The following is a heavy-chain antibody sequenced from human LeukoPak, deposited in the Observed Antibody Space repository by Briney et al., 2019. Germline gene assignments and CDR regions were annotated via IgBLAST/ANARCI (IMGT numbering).Heavy chain of an antibody. V-gene: IGHV3-23*01. CDR2: VSNSGGTT. J-gene: IGHJ5*02. Sequence: HPGGSLRLSCAASGFTFSNYAMTWVRQGPGQGLEWVSTVSNSGGTTFYADSVEGRFTISRDNSKNTLYLQMSGLRAEDTAVYYCVKDNRVFTHGTLYVWFDPWGQGTLVTVSS. CDR1: GFTFSNYA. D-gene: IGHD2-8*01. CDR3: VKDNRVFTHGTLYVWFDP.